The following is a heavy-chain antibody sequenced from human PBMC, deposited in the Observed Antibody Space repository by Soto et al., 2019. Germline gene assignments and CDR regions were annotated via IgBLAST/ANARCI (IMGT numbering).Heavy chain of an antibody. Sequence: QITLKESGPTLVKPTQTLTLTCTFSGFSLTTTGLGVGWIRQPPGKTLEWLASIYWYDFQRYSPSLKSRLTITKDTSKNQVVLTMTNMDPADTATYFCAHRPDGSHYDYGGQEIMVTVSS. CDR1: GFSLTTTGLG. CDR3: AHRPDGSHYDY. D-gene: IGHD6-25*01. V-gene: IGHV2-5*01. J-gene: IGHJ4*02. CDR2: IYWYDFQ.